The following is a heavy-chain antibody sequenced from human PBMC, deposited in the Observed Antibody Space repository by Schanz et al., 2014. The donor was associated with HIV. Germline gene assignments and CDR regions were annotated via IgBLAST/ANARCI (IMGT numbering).Heavy chain of an antibody. CDR3: ARGGYDSGRPFRPFEY. D-gene: IGHD3-22*01. J-gene: IGHJ4*02. CDR1: GGSITSYY. CDR2: IYSNGDT. V-gene: IGHV4-59*01. Sequence: QVQLQESGPGLVKPSETLSLTCTVSGGSITSYYWSWIRQPPGKGLEWIGYIYSNGDTNYNPSLKSRVTISLDTSKKQFSLKLTSVTAADTAVYFCARGGYDSGRPFRPFEYWGQGSLVTVSS.